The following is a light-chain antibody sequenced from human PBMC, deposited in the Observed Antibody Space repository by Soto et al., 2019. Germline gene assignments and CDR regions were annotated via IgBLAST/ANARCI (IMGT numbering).Light chain of an antibody. J-gene: IGLJ1*01. CDR2: EVS. CDR1: SSDVGGYIY. CDR3: TSYTTTNTLYV. V-gene: IGLV2-14*01. Sequence: QSVLTRPASVSGSPGESITISCTGTSSDVGGYIYVSWFQQHPGKAPKLIVYEVSNRPSGVSGRFSGSKSGNTASLTISGLQAEDEADYYCTSYTTTNTLYVFGTGTKVTVL.